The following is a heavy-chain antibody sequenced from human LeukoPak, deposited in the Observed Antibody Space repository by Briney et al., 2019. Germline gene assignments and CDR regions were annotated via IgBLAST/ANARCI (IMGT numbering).Heavy chain of an antibody. V-gene: IGHV4-59*08. CDR2: IYYSGST. D-gene: IGHD3-10*01. J-gene: IGHJ5*02. Sequence: PSETLSLTCTVSGGSISSYYWSWIRQPPGKGLEWIGYIYYSGSTNCNPSLKSRVTISVDTSKNQFSLKVSSVTAAYTAVYYCASLHGYGSGRPWGQGTLVTVSS. CDR1: GGSISSYY. CDR3: ASLHGYGSGRP.